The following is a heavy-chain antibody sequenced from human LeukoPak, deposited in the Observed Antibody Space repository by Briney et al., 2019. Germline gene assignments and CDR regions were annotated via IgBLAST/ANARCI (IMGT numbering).Heavy chain of an antibody. V-gene: IGHV3-48*02. CDR1: GFSLSSHA. J-gene: IGHJ4*02. CDR3: ARDRGYFYDQLDY. D-gene: IGHD2/OR15-2a*01. CDR2: ISVSGGVR. Sequence: GGSLRLSCAASGFSLSSHAMSWIRQAPGKGLEWVSYISVSGGVRSYADSVKGRFTISRDDARNSLYLQMNSLKDEDTAVYYCARDRGYFYDQLDYWGQGTLVTVSS.